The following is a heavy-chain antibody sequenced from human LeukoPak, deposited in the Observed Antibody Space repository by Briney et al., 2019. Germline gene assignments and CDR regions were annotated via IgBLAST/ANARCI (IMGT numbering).Heavy chain of an antibody. D-gene: IGHD6-19*01. V-gene: IGHV3-33*03. Sequence: QSGGSLRLSCAASGLTFSSYGMHWVRQAPGKGRECVPVIWYDGSDKYYAYSVEGRFAISRDNSKNTFYLQTNNMIADDTAIYYCAEGASRSGWYVDYWGQGTLVTVSS. CDR2: IWYDGSDK. J-gene: IGHJ4*02. CDR1: GLTFSSYG. CDR3: AEGASRSGWYVDY.